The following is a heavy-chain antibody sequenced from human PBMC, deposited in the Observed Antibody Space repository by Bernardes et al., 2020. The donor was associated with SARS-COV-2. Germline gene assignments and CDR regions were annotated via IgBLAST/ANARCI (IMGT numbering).Heavy chain of an antibody. CDR1: GGSLRGYY. CDR2: INYSGST. Sequence: SQTLSLTCAVYGGSLRGYYWNWIRQPPGKGLEWIGEINYSGSTNYNPSLKSRVTISVDTSKNQFSLKLNSVTAADTAVYYCAGHPYGMDVWGQGTTVTVSS. J-gene: IGHJ6*02. CDR3: AGHPYGMDV. V-gene: IGHV4-34*01.